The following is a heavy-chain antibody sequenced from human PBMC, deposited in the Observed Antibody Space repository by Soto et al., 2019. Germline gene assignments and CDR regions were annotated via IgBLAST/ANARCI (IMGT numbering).Heavy chain of an antibody. D-gene: IGHD7-27*01. CDR2: IYYSGST. J-gene: IGHJ4*02. CDR1: GGSISSGDYY. Sequence: PSQTRSLTCTVSGGSISSGDYYWMWIRQPPGKGLEWIGYIYYSGSTYDNPSLKSRVTISVDTSKNQFSLKLSSVTAADTAVYYCARDRGSLWGGLDYWGQGTLVTVSS. V-gene: IGHV4-30-4*01. CDR3: ARDRGSLWGGLDY.